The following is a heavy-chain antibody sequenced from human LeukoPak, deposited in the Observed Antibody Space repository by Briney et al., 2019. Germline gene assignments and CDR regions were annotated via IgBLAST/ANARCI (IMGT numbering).Heavy chain of an antibody. CDR2: IYYSGST. CDR1: GGSISSYY. Sequence: SETLSLTCTVSGGSISSYYWSWIRQPPGKGLEWIGYIYYSGSTNYNPSLKSRVTISVDTSKNQFSLELSSVTAADTAVYYCARRERVGTWGLWGQGTLVTVSS. CDR3: ARRERVGTWGL. D-gene: IGHD4-23*01. V-gene: IGHV4-59*01. J-gene: IGHJ4*02.